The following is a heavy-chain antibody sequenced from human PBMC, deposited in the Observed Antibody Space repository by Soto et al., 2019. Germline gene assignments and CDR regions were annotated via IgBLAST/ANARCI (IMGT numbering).Heavy chain of an antibody. CDR2: IYPGDSDT. CDR1: GYSFTSYW. V-gene: IGHV5-51*01. CDR3: ARFDIVVVPDAFDI. D-gene: IGHD2-21*01. Sequence: GVSQKISGKGSGYSFTSYWIGWVRQMPGKGLEWMGIIYPGDSDTRYSPSFQGQVTISADKSISTAYLQWSSLKASDTAMYYCARFDIVVVPDAFDIWGQGTMVTVSS. J-gene: IGHJ3*02.